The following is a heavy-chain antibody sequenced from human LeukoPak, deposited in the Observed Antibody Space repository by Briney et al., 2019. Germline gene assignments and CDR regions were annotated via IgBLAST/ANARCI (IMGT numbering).Heavy chain of an antibody. V-gene: IGHV1-69*06. D-gene: IGHD6-19*01. CDR2: IIPIYGTA. Sequence: GASVKVSCKASGGTFSSYAISWVRQAPRPALEWLGGIIPIYGTANYAQKFQGRVTITADKSTSTAYMELSSLRSDDTAVYYCARGGSEWLVLRSKNWFDPWGQGTLVTVSS. CDR1: GGTFSSYA. J-gene: IGHJ5*02. CDR3: ARGGSEWLVLRSKNWFDP.